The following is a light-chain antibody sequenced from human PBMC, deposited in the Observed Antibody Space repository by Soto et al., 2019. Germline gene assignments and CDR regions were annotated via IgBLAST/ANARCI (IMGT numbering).Light chain of an antibody. V-gene: IGLV2-14*01. J-gene: IGLJ1*01. Sequence: QSVLTQPASVSGSPGQSITISCIGTSSDVGGYNYVSWYQQHPGKAPKLMIYDVSNRPSGVSNRFSGSKSGNTASLTISGLQAEDEADYYCSTYTSSSTFEVFGTGTKVTVL. CDR1: SSDVGGYNY. CDR3: STYTSSSTFEV. CDR2: DVS.